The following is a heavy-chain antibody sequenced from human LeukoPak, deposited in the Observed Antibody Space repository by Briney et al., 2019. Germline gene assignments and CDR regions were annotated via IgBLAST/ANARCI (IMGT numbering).Heavy chain of an antibody. CDR2: ISAYNGNT. Sequence: ASVKVSCKASGYTFTGYYMHWVRQAPGQGLEWMGWISAYNGNTNYAQKLQGRVTMTTDTSTSTAYMELRSLRSDDTAVYYCATFEYSSSKFDYWGQGTLVTVSS. D-gene: IGHD6-6*01. CDR1: GYTFTGYY. J-gene: IGHJ4*02. V-gene: IGHV1-18*04. CDR3: ATFEYSSSKFDY.